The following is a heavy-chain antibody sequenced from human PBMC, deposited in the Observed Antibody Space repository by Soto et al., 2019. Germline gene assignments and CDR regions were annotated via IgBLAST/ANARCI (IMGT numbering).Heavy chain of an antibody. V-gene: IGHV3-23*01. CDR1: GFTFANYP. Sequence: EVQLLESGGGLVQPGGSLRLSCAASGFTFANYPMNWVRQTPGKGLEWVSAVDGYGTSTYYAASVKGRFSISRDNSRNTLYLQMNSLRAEDPAVYYCATVTWYGDSRDDWGQGTLVTVSS. D-gene: IGHD4-17*01. J-gene: IGHJ4*02. CDR3: ATVTWYGDSRDD. CDR2: VDGYGTST.